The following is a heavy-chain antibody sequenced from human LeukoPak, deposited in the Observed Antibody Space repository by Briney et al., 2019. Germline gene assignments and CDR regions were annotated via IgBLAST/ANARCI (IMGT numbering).Heavy chain of an antibody. CDR3: ASSPSTQWLLPD. J-gene: IGHJ4*02. CDR1: GYTFTGYY. V-gene: IGHV1-2*02. CDR2: INPNSGGT. Sequence: VASVKVSCKASGYTFTGYYMHWVRQAPGQGLEWMGWINPNSGGTNYAQKFQGRVTMTRDTSISTAYMELSRLRSDDTAVFYCASSPSTQWLLPDWGQGTLVTVSS. D-gene: IGHD5-12*01.